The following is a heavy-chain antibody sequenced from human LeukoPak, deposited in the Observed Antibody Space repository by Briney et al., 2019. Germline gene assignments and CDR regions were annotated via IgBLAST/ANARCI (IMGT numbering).Heavy chain of an antibody. V-gene: IGHV3-30-3*01. D-gene: IGHD3-16*01. CDR2: ISYDGSNK. Sequence: GRSLRLSCAASGFTFSSYAMHWVRQAPGKGLEWVAVISYDGSNKYYADSVKGRFTISRDNSKNTLYLQMNSLRAEDTAVYYCARDPARLRYFDYWGQGTLVTVSS. J-gene: IGHJ4*02. CDR3: ARDPARLRYFDY. CDR1: GFTFSSYA.